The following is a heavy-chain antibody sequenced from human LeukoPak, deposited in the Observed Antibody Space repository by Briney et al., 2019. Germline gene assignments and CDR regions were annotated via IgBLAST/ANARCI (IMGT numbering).Heavy chain of an antibody. CDR2: IYYSGST. D-gene: IGHD3-9*01. V-gene: IGHV4-61*08. Sequence: PSETLSLTCIVSGGSISSGGYYWSWIRQPPGKGLEWIGYIYYSGSTNYNPSLKSRVTISVDTSKNQFSLKLSSVTAADTAVYYCARGAMGKLRYFDWLSFDYWGQGTPVTVSS. CDR3: ARGAMGKLRYFDWLSFDY. CDR1: GGSISSGGYY. J-gene: IGHJ4*02.